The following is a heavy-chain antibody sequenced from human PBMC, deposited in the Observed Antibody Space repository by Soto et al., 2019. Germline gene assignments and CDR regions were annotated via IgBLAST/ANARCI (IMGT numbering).Heavy chain of an antibody. CDR2: IYYTGST. J-gene: IGHJ4*02. V-gene: IGHV4-59*01. CDR1: GGSISNYY. CDR3: ARHYGDYNYFAY. Sequence: SETLSLTCTFSGGSISNYYWSWIRQPPGKGLEWIGYIYYTGSTNYNPSLKSRVTISVDTSKNQFSLKLSSVTPADTAVYYCARHYGDYNYFAYWGQGTMVTVSS. D-gene: IGHD4-17*01.